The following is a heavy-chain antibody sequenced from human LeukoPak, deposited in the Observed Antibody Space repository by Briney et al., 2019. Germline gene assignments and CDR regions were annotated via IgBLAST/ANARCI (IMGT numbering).Heavy chain of an antibody. J-gene: IGHJ4*02. Sequence: ASVKVSCKASGYTFTSYDINWVRQATGQGLEWMGWMNPNSGNTGYAQKFQGRVTMTRNTSISTAYMELSSLRSEDTAVYYCARARYYDSSGYYFLDYWGQGTLVTVSS. CDR1: GYTFTSYD. D-gene: IGHD3-22*01. CDR2: MNPNSGNT. V-gene: IGHV1-8*01. CDR3: ARARYYDSSGYYFLDY.